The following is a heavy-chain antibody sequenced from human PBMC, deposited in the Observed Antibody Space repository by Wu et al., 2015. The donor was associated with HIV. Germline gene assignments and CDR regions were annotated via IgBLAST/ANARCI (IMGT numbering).Heavy chain of an antibody. CDR3: ARVFEDSSGYYSWFDP. CDR1: GYTFITHA. D-gene: IGHD3-22*01. Sequence: LVQSGAEVRKSGASVKVSCKASGYTFITHAITWVRQAPGQRPEWMGWITTHNGYTKYAQKFQDRLSLTTDTSATTAYMELRSLRSDDTAVYYCARVFEDSSGYYSWFDPSGPREPWSPSPQ. V-gene: IGHV1-18*01. CDR2: ITTHNGYT. J-gene: IGHJ5*02.